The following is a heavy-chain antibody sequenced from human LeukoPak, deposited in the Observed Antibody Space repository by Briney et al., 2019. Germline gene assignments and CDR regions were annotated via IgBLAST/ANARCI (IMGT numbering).Heavy chain of an antibody. CDR2: IKGDGSTT. CDR1: GMIISGSW. D-gene: IGHD1-1*01. V-gene: IGHV3-74*01. Sequence: GGSLRLSCAASGMIISGSWLHWVRQAPGKGLVWVSRIKGDGSTTSYADSVRGRFTISRDNAKNTVYLQMNSLRAEDTAVYYCARSDNLDYWGQGTLVTVSS. J-gene: IGHJ4*02. CDR3: ARSDNLDY.